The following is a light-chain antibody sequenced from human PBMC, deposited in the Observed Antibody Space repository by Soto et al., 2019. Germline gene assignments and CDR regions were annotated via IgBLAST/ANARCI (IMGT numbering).Light chain of an antibody. J-gene: IGLJ2*01. CDR3: SSYTTSSTRVV. CDR1: SSDVGGYNF. V-gene: IGLV2-14*03. Sequence: QSVLTQPASVFGSPGQSITFSCTGTSSDVGGYNFVSWYQQHPGKAPKLMIYEVSSRPSGVSNRFSGSKSGNTASLTISGLQPEDEADYYCSSYTTSSTRVVFGGGTKLTVL. CDR2: EVS.